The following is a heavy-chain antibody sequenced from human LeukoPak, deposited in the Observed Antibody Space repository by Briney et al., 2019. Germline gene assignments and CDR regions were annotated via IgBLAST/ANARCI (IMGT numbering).Heavy chain of an antibody. D-gene: IGHD6-13*01. CDR1: GSSINNDDYY. CDR2: INHSGST. CDR3: ARGSSNNWFDP. Sequence: PSETLSLTCTVSGSSINNDDYYWSWIRQPPGKGLEWIGEINHSGSTNYNPSLKSRVTISVDTSKNQFSLKLSSVTAADTAVYYCARGSSNNWFDPWGQGTLVTVSS. V-gene: IGHV4-34*01. J-gene: IGHJ5*02.